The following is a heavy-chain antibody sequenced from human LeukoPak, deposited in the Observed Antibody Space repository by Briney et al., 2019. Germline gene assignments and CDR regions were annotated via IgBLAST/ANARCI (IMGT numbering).Heavy chain of an antibody. CDR1: VYTFTNYD. J-gene: IGHJ6*02. Sequence: ASLKVSSKTSVYTFTNYDITSVRHTPRQRLECMGWVSPYNGNKKYAQNFQGRVTMTTDTSTSTAYRELRSLRFEDTAVYYCARLISLTTPPYFYYDMDVWGQGTTVIVSS. D-gene: IGHD1-1*01. CDR3: ARLISLTTPPYFYYDMDV. V-gene: IGHV1-18*01. CDR2: VSPYNGNK.